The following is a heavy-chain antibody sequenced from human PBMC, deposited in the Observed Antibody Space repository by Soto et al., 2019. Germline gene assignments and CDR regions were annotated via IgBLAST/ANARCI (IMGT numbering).Heavy chain of an antibody. Sequence: XVKVSCKASGYTFTSYGISWVRQAPGQGLEWMGWISAYNGNTNYAQKLQGRVTMTTDTSTSTAYMELRSLRSDDTAVYYCARDSRHDPYYMDVWGKGTTVTVSS. CDR2: ISAYNGNT. J-gene: IGHJ6*03. D-gene: IGHD3-3*01. CDR1: GYTFTSYG. V-gene: IGHV1-18*01. CDR3: ARDSRHDPYYMDV.